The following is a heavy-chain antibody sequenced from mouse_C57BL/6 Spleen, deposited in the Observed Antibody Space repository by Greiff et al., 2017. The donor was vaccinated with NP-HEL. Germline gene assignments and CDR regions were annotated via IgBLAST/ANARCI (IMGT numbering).Heavy chain of an antibody. J-gene: IGHJ3*01. CDR1: GFTFSDAW. CDR3: TRSSYDYDVRFAY. CDR2: IRNKANNHAT. V-gene: IGHV6-6*01. D-gene: IGHD2-4*01. Sequence: EVKVEESGGGLVQPGGSMKLSCAASGFTFSDAWMDWVRQSPEKGLEWVAEIRNKANNHATYYAESVKGRFTISRDDSKSSVYLQMNSLRAEDTGIYYCTRSSYDYDVRFAYWGQGTLVTVSA.